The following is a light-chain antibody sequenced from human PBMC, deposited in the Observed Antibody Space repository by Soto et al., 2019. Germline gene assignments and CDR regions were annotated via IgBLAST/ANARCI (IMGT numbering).Light chain of an antibody. CDR2: GAS. CDR1: QSVSSSY. J-gene: IGKJ2*01. Sequence: EIVLTQSPGPLSLSPGERATLSCRASQSVSSSYLAWYQQKPRQAPRLLIYGASSRATGIPDRFSGSGSGTDFTLTISRLEPEDFAVYYCKQYGSSPVYTFGQGTKLEIK. V-gene: IGKV3-20*01. CDR3: KQYGSSPVYT.